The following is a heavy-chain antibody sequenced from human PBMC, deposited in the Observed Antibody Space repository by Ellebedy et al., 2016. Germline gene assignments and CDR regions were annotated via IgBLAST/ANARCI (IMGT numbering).Heavy chain of an antibody. J-gene: IGHJ4*02. CDR2: IWSDGSNT. CDR1: GFTFSRYG. Sequence: GESLKISXAASGFTFSRYGMHWVRQAPGKGLEWVASIWSDGSNTYYPDSVKGRFTISRDNSKNTLYLQMNSLRVEDTAVYYCAREVSSGWYYFDNWGQGTLVTVSS. V-gene: IGHV3-33*01. D-gene: IGHD6-19*01. CDR3: AREVSSGWYYFDN.